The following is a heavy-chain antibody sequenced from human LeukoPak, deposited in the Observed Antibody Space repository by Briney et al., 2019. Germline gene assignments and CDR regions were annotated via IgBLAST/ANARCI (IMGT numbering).Heavy chain of an antibody. CDR1: RFTFSDYW. CDR3: ARDPDYRGSQPHGYFDY. Sequence: GGSLRLSCAASRFTFSDYWMSWVRQAPGKGLEWVAYIKRDGSDIYYVDSVKGRFIISRDNAKNSLYLQMNSLRADDTAVYYCARDPDYRGSQPHGYFDYWGQGTLVTVSS. D-gene: IGHD3-16*01. CDR2: IKRDGSDI. J-gene: IGHJ4*02. V-gene: IGHV3-7*01.